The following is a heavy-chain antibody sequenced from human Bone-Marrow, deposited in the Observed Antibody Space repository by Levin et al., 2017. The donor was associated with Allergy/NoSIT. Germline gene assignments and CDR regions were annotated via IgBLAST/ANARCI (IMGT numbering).Heavy chain of an antibody. D-gene: IGHD3-10*01. Sequence: SETLSLTCTVSGGSINSYYWNWIRQPPGKGLEWIGYIYYTGTTDYKPSLRSRVSISLDTSKNLFSLKLTSVTAADSAVYYCARGAYASGSLTFDIWDQGTLVTVSS. V-gene: IGHV4-59*01. CDR3: ARGAYASGSLTFDI. CDR1: GGSINSYY. CDR2: IYYTGTT. J-gene: IGHJ4*02.